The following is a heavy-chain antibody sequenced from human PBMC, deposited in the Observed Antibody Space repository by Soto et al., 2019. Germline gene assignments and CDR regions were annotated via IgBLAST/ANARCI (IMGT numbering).Heavy chain of an antibody. CDR3: ATQRITTSDH. Sequence: QVQLVESGGGVVQPGRSLRLSCAASGFTFSTYGMHWVRQAPGKGLEWVAVIWYDGTKQYYADSVKGRFTISRDNSKDTMYLQMNSLRAEDTAVYYWATQRITTSDHWGHGTLVTVSS. CDR1: GFTFSTYG. J-gene: IGHJ4*01. CDR2: IWYDGTKQ. D-gene: IGHD3-3*01. V-gene: IGHV3-33*01.